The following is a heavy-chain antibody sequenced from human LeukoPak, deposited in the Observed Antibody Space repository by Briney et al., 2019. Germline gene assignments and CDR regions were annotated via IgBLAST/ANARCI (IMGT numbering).Heavy chain of an antibody. D-gene: IGHD3-3*01. CDR1: GFTFSDHY. V-gene: IGHV3-15*01. CDR3: TTDRVYDPLYYYYMDV. CDR2: IKSKTDGGTT. Sequence: GGSLRLSCAASGFTFSDHYMDWVRQAPGKGLEWVGRIKSKTDGGTTDYAAPVKGRFTISRDDSKNTLYLQMNSLKTEDTTVYYCTTDRVYDPLYYYYMDVWGKGTTVTVSS. J-gene: IGHJ6*03.